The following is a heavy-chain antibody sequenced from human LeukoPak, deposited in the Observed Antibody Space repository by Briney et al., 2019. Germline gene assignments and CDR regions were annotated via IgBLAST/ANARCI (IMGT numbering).Heavy chain of an antibody. CDR1: GGSISTYY. Sequence: SETLSLTCNVSGGSISTYYWSWIRQSPGEGLTWIGYIYYSGSTNYNPSLKSRVTISVDTSANQFSLRLSSVTAADTAVYYCARDLRGYFGYWGQGTLVTVSS. J-gene: IGHJ4*02. CDR2: IYYSGST. V-gene: IGHV4-59*01. CDR3: ARDLRGYFGY.